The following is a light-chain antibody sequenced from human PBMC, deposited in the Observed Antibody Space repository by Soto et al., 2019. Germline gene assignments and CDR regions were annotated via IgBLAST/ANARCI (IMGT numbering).Light chain of an antibody. V-gene: IGKV3-20*01. CDR2: AAS. J-gene: IGKJ4*01. CDR1: QSVNSNS. CDR3: RQYGSSPLT. Sequence: EIVLTQSPGTLSLSPGERATLSCGASQSVNSNSLAWYQQKPGQAPRLLFYAASNRASGVPDRFSASGSGTDFTLTISRLEPEAFAVYHCRQYGSSPLTFGGGTKVEIK.